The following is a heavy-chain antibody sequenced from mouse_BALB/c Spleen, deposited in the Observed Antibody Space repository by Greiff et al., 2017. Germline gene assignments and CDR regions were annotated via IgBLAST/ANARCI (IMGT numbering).Heavy chain of an antibody. Sequence: EVKLVESGGGLVQPGGSLKLSCAASGFTFSSYTMSWVRQTPEKRLEWVAYISNGGGSTYYPDTVKCRFTISRDNAKNTLYLQMSSLKSEDTAMYYCARQWGRYDERGFDYWGQGTTLTVSS. D-gene: IGHD2-14*01. J-gene: IGHJ2*01. CDR1: GFTFSSYT. V-gene: IGHV5-12-2*01. CDR3: ARQWGRYDERGFDY. CDR2: ISNGGGST.